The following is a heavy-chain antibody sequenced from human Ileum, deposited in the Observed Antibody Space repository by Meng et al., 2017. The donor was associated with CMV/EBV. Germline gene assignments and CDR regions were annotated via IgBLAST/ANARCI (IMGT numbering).Heavy chain of an antibody. CDR2: IKQDGSEK. CDR3: ARDGPRILRFLEWSSYGMDV. CDR1: GFTFSSYW. D-gene: IGHD3-3*01. J-gene: IGHJ6*02. Sequence: GGSLRLSCAASGFTFSSYWMSWVRQAPGKGLEWVANIKQDGSEKYYVDSVKGRFTISRDNAKNSLYLQMNSLRAEDTAVYYCARDGPRILRFLEWSSYGMDVWGQGTTVTVSS. V-gene: IGHV3-7*01.